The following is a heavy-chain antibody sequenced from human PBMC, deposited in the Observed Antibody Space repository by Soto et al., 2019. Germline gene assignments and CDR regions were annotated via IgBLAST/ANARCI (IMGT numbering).Heavy chain of an antibody. CDR2: INAGNGNT. V-gene: IGHV1-3*01. Sequence: QVQLVQSGAEVKKPGSSVKVSCKASGYTFTSYAMHWVRQAPRQRLEWMGWINAGNGNTKYSQKFQGRVTITRDAAASTAYMELTSLTSYNTAVYYCARGSGYYYVDYWGQGTLVTVSS. CDR1: GYTFTSYA. J-gene: IGHJ4*02. D-gene: IGHD3-22*01. CDR3: ARGSGYYYVDY.